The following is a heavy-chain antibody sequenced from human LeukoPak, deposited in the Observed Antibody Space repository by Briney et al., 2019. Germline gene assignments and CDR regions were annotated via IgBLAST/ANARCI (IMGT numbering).Heavy chain of an antibody. CDR3: ARDRGRNDAFDI. V-gene: IGHV4-34*01. D-gene: IGHD6-25*01. Sequence: SETLSLTCAVCGGSFSGYYWSWIRQPPGKGLEWIGEINHSGSTNYNPSLKSRVTISVDTSKNQFSLKLSSVTAADTAVYYCARDRGRNDAFDIWGQGTMVTVSS. CDR2: INHSGST. J-gene: IGHJ3*02. CDR1: GGSFSGYY.